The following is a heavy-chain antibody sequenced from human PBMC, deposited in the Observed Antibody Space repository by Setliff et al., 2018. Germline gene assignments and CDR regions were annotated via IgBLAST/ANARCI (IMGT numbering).Heavy chain of an antibody. CDR3: ARGRNVASRLLDS. CDR2: IYYSGST. CDR1: GGSISSGSYY. V-gene: IGHV4-61*10. J-gene: IGHJ4*02. D-gene: IGHD6-6*01. Sequence: SETLSLTCTVSGGSISSGSYYWSWIRQPAGKGLEWIGYIYYSGSTNYNPSLKSRVTISVDTSKNQFSLMVTSVTAADTAVYYCARGRNVASRLLDSWGQGTLVTVSS.